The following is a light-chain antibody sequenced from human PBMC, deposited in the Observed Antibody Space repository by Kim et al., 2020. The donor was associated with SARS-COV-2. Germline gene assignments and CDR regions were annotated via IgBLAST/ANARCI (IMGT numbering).Light chain of an antibody. CDR3: GSYVGNNNFV. CDR2: DVT. CDR1: KSDEGGYNY. V-gene: IGLV2-8*01. J-gene: IGLJ1*01. Sequence: VTISGAGNKSDEGGYNYVSWYQHHPGKAPKLMIYDVTKRPAGVPDRFSGSKSGNTASLTVSGLQDEDEADYYCGSYVGNNNFVFGTGTKVTVL.